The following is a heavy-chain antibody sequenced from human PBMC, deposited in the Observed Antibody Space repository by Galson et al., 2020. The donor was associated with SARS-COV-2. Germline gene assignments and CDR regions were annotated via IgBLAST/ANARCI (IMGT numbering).Heavy chain of an antibody. Sequence: GESLKISCAASGFTFSSYGMHWVRQAPGKGLEWVAVIWYDGSNKYYADSVKGRFTISRDNSKNTLYLQMNSLRAEDTAVYYCARVIGGYYPFDYWGQGTLVTVSS. J-gene: IGHJ4*02. D-gene: IGHD3-22*01. CDR2: IWYDGSNK. CDR3: ARVIGGYYPFDY. V-gene: IGHV3-33*01. CDR1: GFTFSSYG.